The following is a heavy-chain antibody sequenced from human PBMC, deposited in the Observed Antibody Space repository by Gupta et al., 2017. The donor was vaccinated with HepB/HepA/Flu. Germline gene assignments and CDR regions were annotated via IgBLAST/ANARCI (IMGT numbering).Heavy chain of an antibody. J-gene: IGHJ3*02. CDR2: IYHSGST. D-gene: IGHD1-26*01. Sequence: QLQLQESGSGLVKPSQTLYLTCAVSGGSISSGGYSWSWIRQPPGKGLEWIGYIYHSGSTYYNPSLKSRVTISVDRSKNQFSLKLSSVTAADTAVYYCARGSGSYGDAFDIWGQGTMVTVSS. CDR3: ARGSGSYGDAFDI. V-gene: IGHV4-30-2*01. CDR1: GGSISSGGYS.